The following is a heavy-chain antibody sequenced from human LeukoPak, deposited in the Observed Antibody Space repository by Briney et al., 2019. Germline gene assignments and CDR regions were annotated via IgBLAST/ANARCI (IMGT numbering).Heavy chain of an antibody. Sequence: SQTLSLTCTVSGGAISSYYWSWIRQPPGKGLEWIGYIYYSGGTKYNPSLMSRVTISVDRAQSQFSLSLSSATAADTAVYYCARDGLYDSSGYYMDSWGQGTLVIVSS. V-gene: IGHV4-59*01. J-gene: IGHJ4*02. CDR3: ARDGLYDSSGYYMDS. D-gene: IGHD3-22*01. CDR2: IYYSGGT. CDR1: GGAISSYY.